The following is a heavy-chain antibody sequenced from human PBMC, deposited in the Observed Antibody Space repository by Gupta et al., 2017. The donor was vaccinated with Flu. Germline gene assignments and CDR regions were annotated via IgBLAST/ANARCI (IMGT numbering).Heavy chain of an antibody. CDR1: GLTLSSYE. Sequence: SGAVAGLTLSSYEVNGGRQASGKGLEWVSYINSRGTTIYYADSVKGRFTISRDNSKNSVFLQMNSLRAEDTGIYYCARDPLGIFDYWGQGTLVTVSS. V-gene: IGHV3-48*03. CDR3: ARDPLGIFDY. CDR2: INSRGTTI. J-gene: IGHJ4*02. D-gene: IGHD6-13*01.